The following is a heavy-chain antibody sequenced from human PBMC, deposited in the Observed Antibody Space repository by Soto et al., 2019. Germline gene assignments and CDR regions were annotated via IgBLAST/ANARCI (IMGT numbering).Heavy chain of an antibody. CDR1: GFTFSSYA. J-gene: IGHJ3*02. D-gene: IGHD3-22*01. CDR3: SKADYYDSSGYSYPCDAFDI. CDR2: IIGSGGST. Sequence: EVQLLESGGGLVQPGGSLRLSCAASGFTFSSYAMSWVRQAPGRGLEWVSAIIGSGGSTYYADSVKGRFTVSRDNSKNTLYLQMNSLRAEDTAVYYCSKADYYDSSGYSYPCDAFDIWGQGTMVTVSS. V-gene: IGHV3-23*01.